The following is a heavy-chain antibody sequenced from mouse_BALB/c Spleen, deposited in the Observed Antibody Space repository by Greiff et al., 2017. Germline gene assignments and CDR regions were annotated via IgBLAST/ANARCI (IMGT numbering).Heavy chain of an antibody. V-gene: IGHV6-6*02. CDR2: IRLKSNNYAT. J-gene: IGHJ1*01. D-gene: IGHD2-1*01. CDR1: GFTFSNYW. CDR3: TPLYYGNV. Sequence: DVKLVESGGGLVQPGGSMKLSCVASGFTFSNYWMNWVRQSPEKGLEWVAEIRLKSNNYATHYAESVKGRFTISRDDSKSSVYLQMNNLRAEDTGIYYCTPLYYGNVWGAGTTVTVSS.